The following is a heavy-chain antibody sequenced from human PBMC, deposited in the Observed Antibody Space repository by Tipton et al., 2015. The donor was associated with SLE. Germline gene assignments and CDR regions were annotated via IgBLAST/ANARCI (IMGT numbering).Heavy chain of an antibody. CDR1: GGSFGGFY. Sequence: TLSLTCTVSGGSFGGFYWSWIRQSPGKGLQWVGEVNESGRKNYNPSLKSRVTVSVDTSQKQISLNLRSVTAADTAVYYCARGRRTPYLNRYYFYMDVWGKGTTVTVSS. CDR2: VNESGRK. V-gene: IGHV4-34*01. CDR3: ARGRRTPYLNRYYFYMDV. J-gene: IGHJ6*03. D-gene: IGHD3/OR15-3a*01.